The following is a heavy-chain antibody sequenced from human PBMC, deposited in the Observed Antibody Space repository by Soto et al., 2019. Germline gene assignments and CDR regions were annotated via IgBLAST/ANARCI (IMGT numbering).Heavy chain of an antibody. J-gene: IGHJ4*02. CDR2: INSDGSST. Sequence: GGSLRLSCAASGFTFSSYWMHWVRQAPGKGLVWVSRINSDGSSTSYADSVKGRFTISRDNAKNTLYLQMNSLRAEDTAVYYCARDSPFTIFGVVIEEFDYWGQGTLVTVSS. D-gene: IGHD3-3*01. CDR1: GFTFSSYW. CDR3: ARDSPFTIFGVVIEEFDY. V-gene: IGHV3-74*01.